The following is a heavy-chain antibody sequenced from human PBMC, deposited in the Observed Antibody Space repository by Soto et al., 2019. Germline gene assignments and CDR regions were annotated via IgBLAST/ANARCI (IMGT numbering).Heavy chain of an antibody. CDR3: ARGLGSYCGGDCPIDS. V-gene: IGHV3-30-3*01. CDR2: ISYDGSNK. D-gene: IGHD2-21*02. Sequence: QVQLVESGGGVVQPGSSLRLSCAASGFTFSFYAMHWVRQAPGKGLSWVAAISYDGSNKNYADSGTGRFTISRDNYKHTLYLQMYSLRPEDTAVYYCARGLGSYCGGDCPIDSWGQGPRVIVSS. CDR1: GFTFSFYA. J-gene: IGHJ4*02.